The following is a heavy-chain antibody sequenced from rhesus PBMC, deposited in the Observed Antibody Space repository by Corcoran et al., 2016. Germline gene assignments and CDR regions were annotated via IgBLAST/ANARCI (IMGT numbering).Heavy chain of an antibody. CDR2: ISGSGGST. CDR1: GGCISSNY. V-gene: IGHV4-173*01. Sequence: QLQLQESGPGLVKPSETLSLTCAVSGGCISSNYWSWIRQPPGKGLEWIGRISGSGGSTDYNPALKSRVTMSAAPSKNLFSLKLSSVTAADTAVYYCSRERGNYNFCTALPFDYWGQGVLVTVSS. D-gene: IGHD3-3*01. J-gene: IGHJ4*01. CDR3: SRERGNYNFCTALPFDY.